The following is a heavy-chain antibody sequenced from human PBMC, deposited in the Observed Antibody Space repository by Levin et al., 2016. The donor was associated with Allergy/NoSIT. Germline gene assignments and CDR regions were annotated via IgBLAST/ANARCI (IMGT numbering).Heavy chain of an antibody. V-gene: IGHV1-8*01. CDR3: ARGPPNWGFDY. D-gene: IGHD7-27*01. Sequence: ASVKVSCKASGYTFSSYDINWVRQATGQGPEWVGWMSSKSGDTGYAQKFQGRVTLTRSTSLSTAYMELSGLTSEDTAVYYCARGPPNWGFDYWGQGTQVTVSS. CDR2: MSSKSGDT. CDR1: GYTFSSYD. J-gene: IGHJ4*02.